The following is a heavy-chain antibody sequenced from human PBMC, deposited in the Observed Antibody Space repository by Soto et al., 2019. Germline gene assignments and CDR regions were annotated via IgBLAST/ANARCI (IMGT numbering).Heavy chain of an antibody. V-gene: IGHV4-59*01. CDR3: ARGGRDGYNSGNPDY. CDR2: IYYSGST. J-gene: IGHJ4*02. Sequence: SETLSLTCTVSGGSISSYYWSWIRQPPGKGLEWIGYIYYSGSTNYNPFLKSRVTISVDTSKNQFSLKLSSVTAADTAVYYCARGGRDGYNSGNPDYWGQGTLVTVSS. D-gene: IGHD5-12*01. CDR1: GGSISSYY.